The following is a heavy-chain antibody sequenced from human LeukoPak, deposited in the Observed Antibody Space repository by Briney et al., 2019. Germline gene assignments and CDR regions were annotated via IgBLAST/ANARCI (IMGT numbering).Heavy chain of an antibody. J-gene: IGHJ5*02. CDR3: AREERTTGLLWFDP. CDR2: IYTSANS. D-gene: IGHD1-14*01. Sequence: PSETLSLTCTVSGGSISSGSYYWSWIRQPAGKGLEWIGRIYTSANSDFNPSLKSRVTISVDTSKKQFSLNLSSVTAADTAVYYCAREERTTGLLWFDPWGQGTLVTVSS. CDR1: GGSISSGSYY. V-gene: IGHV4-61*02.